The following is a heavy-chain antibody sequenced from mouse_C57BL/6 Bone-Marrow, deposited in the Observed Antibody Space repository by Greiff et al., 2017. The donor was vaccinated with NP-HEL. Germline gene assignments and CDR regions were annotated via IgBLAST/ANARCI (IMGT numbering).Heavy chain of an antibody. V-gene: IGHV8-8*01. CDR3: ARRWDLLLRGYAMDY. Sequence: QVTLKESGPGILQPSQTLSLTCSFSGFSLSTFGMGVGWIRQPSGMGLEWLVHIWWDDDKYYNPALKSRLTISKDTSKNQVFLKIANVDTADTATYYCARRWDLLLRGYAMDYWGQGTSVTVSS. CDR2: IWWDDDK. J-gene: IGHJ4*01. D-gene: IGHD1-1*01. CDR1: GFSLSTFGMG.